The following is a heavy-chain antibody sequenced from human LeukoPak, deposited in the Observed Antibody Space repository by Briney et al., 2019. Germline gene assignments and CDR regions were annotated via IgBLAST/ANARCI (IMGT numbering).Heavy chain of an antibody. CDR1: GFTFSYYS. J-gene: IGHJ1*01. D-gene: IGHD1-26*01. CDR3: AKDRDPGGRIVGATYFQH. V-gene: IGHV3-23*01. Sequence: PGGSLRLSCAASGFTFSYYSINWVRQAPGKGLEWVSAISGSGGSTYYADTVKGRFTISRDNSKNTLYLQMNSLRAEDTAVYYCAKDRDPGGRIVGATYFQHWGQGTLVTVSS. CDR2: ISGSGGST.